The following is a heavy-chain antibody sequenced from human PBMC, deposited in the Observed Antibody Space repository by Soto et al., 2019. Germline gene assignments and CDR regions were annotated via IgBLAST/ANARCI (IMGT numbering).Heavy chain of an antibody. CDR2: MNPNSGNT. V-gene: IGHV1-8*01. CDR1: GYTFTSYD. J-gene: IGHJ6*02. Sequence: ASVKVSCKASGYTFTSYDINWVRQATGQGLEWMGWMNPNSGNTGYAQKFQGRVTMTRNTSISTAYMELSSLRSENTAVYYCARGAYCSSTSCFYYYYYGMDVWGQETTVTVSS. D-gene: IGHD2-2*01. CDR3: ARGAYCSSTSCFYYYYYGMDV.